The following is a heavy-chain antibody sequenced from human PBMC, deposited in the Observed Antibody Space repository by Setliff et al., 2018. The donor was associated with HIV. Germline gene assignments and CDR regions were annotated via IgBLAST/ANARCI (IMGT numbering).Heavy chain of an antibody. J-gene: IGHJ4*02. V-gene: IGHV1-69*10. Sequence: SVKVSCKASGGTFSSYAFNWVRQAPGQGLEWMGGIIPIPGVANYAQKFQGRVTITADESTSTAYMELRSLRSDDTAVYYCARGPPIVVVPAALLTFDYWGQGTLVTVSS. CDR3: ARGPPIVVVPAALLTFDY. CDR2: IIPIPGVA. CDR1: GGTFSSYA. D-gene: IGHD2-2*01.